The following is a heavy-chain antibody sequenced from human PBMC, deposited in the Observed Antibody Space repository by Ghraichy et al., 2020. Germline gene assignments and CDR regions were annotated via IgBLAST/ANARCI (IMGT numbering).Heavy chain of an antibody. CDR3: ATLPEDGVVTAILY. J-gene: IGHJ4*02. V-gene: IGHV3-23*01. Sequence: GGSLRLSCAASGFTFSSYAMSWVRQAPGKGLEWVSAISGSGGSTYYADSVKGRFTISRDNSKNTLYLQMNSLRAEDTAVYYCATLPEDGVVTAILYWGQGTLVTVSS. CDR1: GFTFSSYA. CDR2: ISGSGGST. D-gene: IGHD2-21*02.